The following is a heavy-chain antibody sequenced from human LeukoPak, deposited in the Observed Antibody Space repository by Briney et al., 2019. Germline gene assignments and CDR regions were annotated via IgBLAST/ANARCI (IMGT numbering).Heavy chain of an antibody. Sequence: GGSLRLSCAASGFPFSTYWMTWVRQAPGKGLEWVANIKQDGSVKYYVDSVKGRFTISRDNAKNSLYLQMNSLRAEDTAAYYCARDPGYGLDYWGQGTLVTVSS. CDR1: GFPFSTYW. CDR3: ARDPGYGLDY. D-gene: IGHD5-18*01. J-gene: IGHJ4*02. V-gene: IGHV3-7*01. CDR2: IKQDGSVK.